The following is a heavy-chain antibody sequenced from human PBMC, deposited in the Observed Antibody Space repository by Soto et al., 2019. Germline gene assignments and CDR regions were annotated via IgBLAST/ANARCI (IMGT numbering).Heavy chain of an antibody. Sequence: PEGSLRLSCAASGFTFSSHVMSWVRQAPGKGLEWVSTISGAGGSTYYPDSVKGRFTISRDNSKNTLFLQMNSLRAEDTALYYCAKTSPYTSGWYGVGYYFDYWGQGTLVTVSS. CDR1: GFTFSSHV. CDR2: ISGAGGST. V-gene: IGHV3-23*01. J-gene: IGHJ4*02. D-gene: IGHD6-19*01. CDR3: AKTSPYTSGWYGVGYYFDY.